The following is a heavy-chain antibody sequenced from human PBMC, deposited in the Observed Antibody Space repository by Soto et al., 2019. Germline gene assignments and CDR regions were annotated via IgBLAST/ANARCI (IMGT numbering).Heavy chain of an antibody. CDR2: IYYSGST. CDR1: GGSISSSSYY. CDR3: ASYYDFWSGYYSYWYFDL. D-gene: IGHD3-3*01. J-gene: IGHJ2*01. V-gene: IGHV4-39*01. Sequence: SETLSLTCTVSGGSISSSSYYWGWIRQPPGKGLEWIGSIYYSGSTYYNPSLKSRVTISVDTSKNQFSLKLSSVTAADTAVYYCASYYDFWSGYYSYWYFDLWGRGTLVTVSS.